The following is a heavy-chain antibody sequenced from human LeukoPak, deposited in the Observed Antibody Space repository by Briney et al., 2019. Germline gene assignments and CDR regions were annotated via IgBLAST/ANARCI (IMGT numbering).Heavy chain of an antibody. CDR1: GGSISNYY. J-gene: IGHJ4*02. Sequence: SETLSLTCTVSGGSISNYYWSWMRQPPGKGLEWIGYIYYSGTTNYNPSLKSRVTISVDTSKNQFSLKLNSVTAADTAVYYCARGVYIAAAQYGYWGQGTLVTVSS. V-gene: IGHV4-59*01. CDR3: ARGVYIAAAQYGY. D-gene: IGHD6-13*01. CDR2: IYYSGTT.